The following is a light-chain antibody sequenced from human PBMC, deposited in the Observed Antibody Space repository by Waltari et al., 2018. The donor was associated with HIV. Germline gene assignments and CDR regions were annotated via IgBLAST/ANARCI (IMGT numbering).Light chain of an antibody. J-gene: IGLJ3*02. CDR3: YSAADNIRV. CDR2: KDS. CDR1: VLAKKY. V-gene: IGLV3-27*01. Sequence: SYELTQPSSVSVSPGQTARITCSGDVLAKKYARWFHQKPGQAPVLVIYKDSERPSGIPERFSGSSSGTTVTLTISGAQVEDEADYYCYSAADNIRVFGGGTKLTVL.